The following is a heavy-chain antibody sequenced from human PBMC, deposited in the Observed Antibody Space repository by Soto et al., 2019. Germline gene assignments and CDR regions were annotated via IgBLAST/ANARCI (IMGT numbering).Heavy chain of an antibody. CDR3: ARDRDTNSPGWSSDL. CDR2: IYYSGST. V-gene: IGHV4-39*02. J-gene: IGHJ2*01. D-gene: IGHD1-1*01. CDR1: GGSISSSSYY. Sequence: SETLSLTCTVSGGSISSSSYYWGWIRQPPGKGLEWIGSIYYSGSTYYNPSLKSRVTISVDTSKNQFSLKLSSVTAADTAVYYCARDRDTNSPGWSSDLWGRGTLVTVSS.